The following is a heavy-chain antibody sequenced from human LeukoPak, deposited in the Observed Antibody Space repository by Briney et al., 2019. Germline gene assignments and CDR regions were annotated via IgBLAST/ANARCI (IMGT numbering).Heavy chain of an antibody. CDR1: GFTFSSYA. J-gene: IGHJ1*01. D-gene: IGHD3-22*01. CDR3: AKDLDSGFSHVRSFQH. V-gene: IGHV3-23*01. CDR2: ISGSGGST. Sequence: GGSLRLSCAASGFTFSSYAMSWVRQAPGKGLEWVSAISGSGGSTYYADSVKGRFTISRDNSKNTLYLQMNSLRAEDTAVYYCAKDLDSGFSHVRSFQHWGQGTLVTVSS.